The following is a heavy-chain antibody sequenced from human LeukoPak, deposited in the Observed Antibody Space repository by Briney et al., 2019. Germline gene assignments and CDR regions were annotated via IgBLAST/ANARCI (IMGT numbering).Heavy chain of an antibody. J-gene: IGHJ4*02. CDR1: GGSIRSSSYY. Sequence: SETLSLTCSVSGGSIRSSSYYWAWVRQPPGKGLEWTGSIYYTGATYYNPSLNSRVTISLDASKNEFSLKLSSMTAADTAVYYCARVKEKVRGVIAFDYWGQGTLVTVSS. D-gene: IGHD3-10*01. CDR3: ARVKEKVRGVIAFDY. CDR2: IYYTGAT. V-gene: IGHV4-39*07.